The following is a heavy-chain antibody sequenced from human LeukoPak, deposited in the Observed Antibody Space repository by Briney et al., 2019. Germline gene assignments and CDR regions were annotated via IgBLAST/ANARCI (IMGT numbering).Heavy chain of an antibody. CDR3: SSPSEYYDFWSGYRSFSYY. D-gene: IGHD3-3*01. V-gene: IGHV3-73*01. Sequence: GGSLRLSCAASGLTFSGSAMHWVRQASGKGLEWVGRIRSKANSYATAYAASVKGRFTISRDDSKNTAYLQMNSLKTEDTAVYYCSSPSEYYDFWSGYRSFSYYWGQGTLVTVSS. J-gene: IGHJ4*02. CDR1: GLTFSGSA. CDR2: IRSKANSYAT.